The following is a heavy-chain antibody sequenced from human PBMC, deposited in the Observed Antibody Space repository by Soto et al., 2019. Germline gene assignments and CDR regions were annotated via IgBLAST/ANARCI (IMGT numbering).Heavy chain of an antibody. V-gene: IGHV4-59*01. CDR1: VGSISSCY. CDR2: IYYSGST. Sequence: SDTLSLTCTVSVGSISSCYWSWIRQPPGKGLVWIGYIYYSGSTNYNPSLKSRVTISVDTSKNPFSLKLSSVTAADTAVYYCARGIHAFDIWGQGTMVTVSS. CDR3: ARGIHAFDI. J-gene: IGHJ3*02.